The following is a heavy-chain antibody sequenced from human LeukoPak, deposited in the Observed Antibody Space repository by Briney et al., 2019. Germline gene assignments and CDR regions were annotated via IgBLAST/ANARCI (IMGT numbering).Heavy chain of an antibody. CDR1: GFTVSSNY. J-gene: IGHJ4*02. V-gene: IGHV3-66*01. Sequence: GGSLRLSCAASGFTVSSNYMSWVRQAPGKGLEWVSIIYSGGNTYYADSVKGRFSISRDNSKNTLYLQMNSLRAEDTAVYYCARVRPPYYFDYWGQGTLVSVLS. CDR3: ARVRPPYYFDY. CDR2: IYSGGNT.